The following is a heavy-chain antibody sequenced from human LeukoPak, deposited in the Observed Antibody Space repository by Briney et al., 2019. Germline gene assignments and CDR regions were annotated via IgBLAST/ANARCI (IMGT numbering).Heavy chain of an antibody. D-gene: IGHD3-22*01. J-gene: IGHJ4*02. Sequence: SETLSLTCTVSGVSISSGGYYWSWSRQHPGTGLEWIGYTYYGGSTYSHPSLKSRVSISLDKSKNQFSLKLNSVTAADTAVYYCAGLKYYYDSSGYYYFDYWGQGTLVTVSS. CDR1: GVSISSGGYY. V-gene: IGHV4-31*03. CDR2: TYYGGST. CDR3: AGLKYYYDSSGYYYFDY.